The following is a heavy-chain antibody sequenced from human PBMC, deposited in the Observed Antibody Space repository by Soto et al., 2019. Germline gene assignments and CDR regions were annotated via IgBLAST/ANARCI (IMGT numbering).Heavy chain of an antibody. J-gene: IGHJ1*01. CDR3: AREAINSSGYSRYFQH. V-gene: IGHV1-46*01. CDR1: GYTFTHYH. CDR2: INPSGGST. Sequence: APVKVSCKASGYTFTHYHVYWVRQAPGRGLEWLGMINPSGGSTTYAQNLQGRVTMTRDTSTNTVYMELSSLRSEDTAVYYCAREAINSSGYSRYFQHWGQGTLVTVSS. D-gene: IGHD3-22*01.